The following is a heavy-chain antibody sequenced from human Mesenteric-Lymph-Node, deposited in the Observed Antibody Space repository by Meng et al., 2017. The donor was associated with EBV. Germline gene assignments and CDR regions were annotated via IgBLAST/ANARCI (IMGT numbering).Heavy chain of an antibody. CDR3: ARGYTGYAFLDY. CDR1: GYTFPTYG. J-gene: IGHJ4*02. CDR2: ISGYNGNT. D-gene: IGHD5-12*01. Sequence: HVQLGQSGAGVKKPGASVKASCKAAGYTFPTYGISWVRQAPGAGLEWMGWISGYNGNTKYGQKLQGRVTMTTDTSTSTVHMELRSLRSDDTAVYYCARGYTGYAFLDYWGQGILVTVSS. V-gene: IGHV1-18*01.